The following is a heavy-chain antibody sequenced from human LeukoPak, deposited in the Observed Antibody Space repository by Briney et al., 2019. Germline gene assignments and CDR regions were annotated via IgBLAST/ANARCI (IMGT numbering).Heavy chain of an antibody. CDR1: GFTFSSYG. D-gene: IGHD3-10*01. Sequence: GGSLRLSCAASGFTFSSYGMHWVRQAPGKGLEWVAVIWYDGSNKYYADSVKGRFTISRDNSKNTLYLQMNSLRAEDTAVYYCAKRWSGYYGSGSYFSWGQGTLVTVSP. CDR2: IWYDGSNK. V-gene: IGHV3-33*06. J-gene: IGHJ4*02. CDR3: AKRWSGYYGSGSYFS.